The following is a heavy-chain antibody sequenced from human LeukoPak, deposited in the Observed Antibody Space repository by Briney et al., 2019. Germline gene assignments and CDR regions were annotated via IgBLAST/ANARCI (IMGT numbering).Heavy chain of an antibody. D-gene: IGHD7-27*01. V-gene: IGHV4-39*01. CDR2: IYYSGST. Sequence: SETLSLTCTVSGGSIRSSSYYWGWIRQPPGKGLEWIGSIYYSGSTYYNPSLKSRVTISVDTSKNQFSLKLSSVTAADTAVYYCARLKTGLYYFDYWGQGTLVTVSS. CDR3: ARLKTGLYYFDY. J-gene: IGHJ4*02. CDR1: GGSIRSSSYY.